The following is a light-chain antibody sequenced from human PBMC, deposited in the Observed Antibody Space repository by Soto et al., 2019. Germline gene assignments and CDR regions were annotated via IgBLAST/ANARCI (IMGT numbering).Light chain of an antibody. Sequence: ILMTQSPATLSVSPGERATLSCRASQSVSNNLAQYQQKPGQAPRLLIYDAPTRATGIPARFSGSGSGTEFTLTISGLQSEDFAVYYCQQYNNWPPWTFGQGTKVEIK. CDR3: QQYNNWPPWT. V-gene: IGKV3-15*01. CDR1: QSVSNN. J-gene: IGKJ1*01. CDR2: DAP.